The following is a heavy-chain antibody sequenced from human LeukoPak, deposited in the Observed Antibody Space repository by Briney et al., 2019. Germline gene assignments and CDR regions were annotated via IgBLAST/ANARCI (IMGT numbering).Heavy chain of an antibody. J-gene: IGHJ4*02. V-gene: IGHV1-2*02. CDR3: ARDREGYDSSGYYLLRYLDS. Sequence: ASVKVFCKASGYTFTGYYMHWVRQAPGQGLEWMGWINPNSGGTNYAQKFQGRVTMTRDTSISTAYMELSRLRSDDTAVYYCARDREGYDSSGYYLLRYLDSWGQGTLVTVSS. D-gene: IGHD3-22*01. CDR1: GYTFTGYY. CDR2: INPNSGGT.